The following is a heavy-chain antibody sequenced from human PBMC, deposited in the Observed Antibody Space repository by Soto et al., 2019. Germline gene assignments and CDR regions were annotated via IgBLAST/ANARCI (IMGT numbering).Heavy chain of an antibody. D-gene: IGHD2-2*01. CDR3: ARSQYQPTGLDY. CDR1: GGSISSGDYY. CDR2: IYDSGST. J-gene: IGHJ4*02. Sequence: QVQLQESGPGLVKPSQTLSLTCTVSGGSISSGDYYWSWIRQPPGKGLEWVGYIYDSGSTYYNPSLKRRVNISVDASKNHFSLELSSVTAADPAVYYCARSQYQPTGLDYWGQGTLVTVSS. V-gene: IGHV4-30-4*01.